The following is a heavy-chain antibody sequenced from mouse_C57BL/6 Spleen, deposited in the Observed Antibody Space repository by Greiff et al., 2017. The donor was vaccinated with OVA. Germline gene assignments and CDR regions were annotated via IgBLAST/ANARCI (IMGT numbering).Heavy chain of an antibody. Sequence: VQLQQPGAELVRPGSSVKLSCKASGYTFTSYWMHWVKQRPIQGLEWIGNIDPSDSETHYNQKFKDKATLTVDKSSSPAYMQLSSLTSEDSAVYYCARSPITTVVATDWYFDVWGTGTTVTVSS. D-gene: IGHD1-1*01. V-gene: IGHV1-52*01. CDR1: GYTFTSYW. CDR2: IDPSDSET. J-gene: IGHJ1*03. CDR3: ARSPITTVVATDWYFDV.